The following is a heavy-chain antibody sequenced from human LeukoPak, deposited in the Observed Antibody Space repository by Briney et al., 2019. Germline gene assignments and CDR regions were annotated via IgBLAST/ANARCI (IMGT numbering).Heavy chain of an antibody. V-gene: IGHV3-30*04. CDR2: ISYDGSNK. CDR3: AREKAHGFDY. Sequence: GRSLRLSCAAPGFTFSSYAMHWVRQAPGKGLEWMAVISYDGSNKYYADSVKGRFTISRDNSKNTLYLQMNSLRAEDTAVYYCAREKAHGFDYWGQGTLVTVSS. J-gene: IGHJ4*02. CDR1: GFTFSSYA.